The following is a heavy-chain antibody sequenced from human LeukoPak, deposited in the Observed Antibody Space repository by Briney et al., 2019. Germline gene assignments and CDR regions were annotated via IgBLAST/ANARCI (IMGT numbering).Heavy chain of an antibody. CDR3: ARAAPIAAAGTEWLDP. V-gene: IGHV4-31*03. CDR2: IYYSGST. J-gene: IGHJ5*02. Sequence: PSETLSLTCTVSGGSISSGGYYWSWIRQHPGKGLEWIGYIYYSGSTYYNPSLRSRVSISVDTSKNQFSLKLTSVTAADTAVYYCARAAPIAAAGTEWLDPWGQGTLVTVSS. CDR1: GGSISSGGYY. D-gene: IGHD6-13*01.